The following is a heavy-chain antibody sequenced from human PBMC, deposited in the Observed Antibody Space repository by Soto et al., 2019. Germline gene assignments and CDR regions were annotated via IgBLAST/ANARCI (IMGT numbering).Heavy chain of an antibody. D-gene: IGHD5-18*01. CDR3: AKDFGYNYGYDAFDI. Sequence: PGGSLRLSCAASGFTLNSNWVHWVRQAPGKGLVWVSRINSDGSSPTYVDSVKGRFTISRDNAKNTLYLQMNSLRVDDTALYYCAKDFGYNYGYDAFDIWGQGTMVTVSS. CDR1: GFTLNSNW. CDR2: INSDGSSP. J-gene: IGHJ3*02. V-gene: IGHV3-74*03.